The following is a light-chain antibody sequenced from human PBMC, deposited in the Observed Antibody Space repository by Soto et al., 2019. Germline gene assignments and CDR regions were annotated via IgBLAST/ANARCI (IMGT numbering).Light chain of an antibody. V-gene: IGKV3-15*01. Sequence: EIVMTQSPATLSVSPGERATLSCRASQTVASNLAWYQQKPGQAPRLLIHGSSTRATGVPARFSGSGSGTEFTLTISSLQSEDFAVYYCQQYHNWPPQYTFGQGTK. J-gene: IGKJ2*01. CDR2: GSS. CDR1: QTVASN. CDR3: QQYHNWPPQYT.